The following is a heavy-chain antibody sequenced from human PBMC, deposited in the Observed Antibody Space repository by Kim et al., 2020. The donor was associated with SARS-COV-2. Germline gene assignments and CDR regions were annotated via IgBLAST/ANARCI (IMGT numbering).Heavy chain of an antibody. V-gene: IGHV3-15*01. Sequence: DYAPSIKGRFTISRDDSKNTLYLQMTSLTVEDTAMYFCSTEALGYSGQLLYFDYWGRGARVMVSS. J-gene: IGHJ4*02. D-gene: IGHD2-15*01. CDR3: STEALGYSGQLLYFDY.